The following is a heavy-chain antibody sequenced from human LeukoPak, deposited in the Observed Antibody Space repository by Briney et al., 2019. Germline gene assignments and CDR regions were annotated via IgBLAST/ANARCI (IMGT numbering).Heavy chain of an antibody. J-gene: IGHJ4*02. V-gene: IGHV3-7*01. CDR3: ARGHDYIDY. Sequence: GKGLEWVANIKQDGSEKYYVDSVKGRFTISRDNAKNSLYLQMNSLRAEDTAVYYCARGHDYIDYWGQGTLVTVSS. CDR2: IKQDGSEK.